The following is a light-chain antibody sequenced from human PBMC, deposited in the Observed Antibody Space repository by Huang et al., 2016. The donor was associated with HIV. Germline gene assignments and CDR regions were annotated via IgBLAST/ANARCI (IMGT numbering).Light chain of an antibody. J-gene: IGKJ1*01. CDR1: QSVSSSY. Sequence: EIVLTQSPGTLSLSPGESATLSCRASQSVSSSYLAGYQQKPGQPPRPLIYGASSRATGSPDRCSGSWSGTDFTLTISRLEPEDCAVYYCQQYGSSVGTFGQGTKVEIK. CDR2: GAS. V-gene: IGKV3-20*01. CDR3: QQYGSSVGT.